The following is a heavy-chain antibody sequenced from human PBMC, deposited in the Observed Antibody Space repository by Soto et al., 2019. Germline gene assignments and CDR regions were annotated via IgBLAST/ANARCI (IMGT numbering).Heavy chain of an antibody. D-gene: IGHD1-26*01. Sequence: HPGGSLRLSCAASGFSFSSYAMTWVRQAPGKGLEWVACLTGSGSLTYYADSVKGRFTISRDNSKNTLYLQMNSLRAEDTALYYCAKYVAATTPHLDYWGQGTLVTVSS. J-gene: IGHJ4*02. V-gene: IGHV3-23*01. CDR1: GFSFSSYA. CDR2: LTGSGSLT. CDR3: AKYVAATTPHLDY.